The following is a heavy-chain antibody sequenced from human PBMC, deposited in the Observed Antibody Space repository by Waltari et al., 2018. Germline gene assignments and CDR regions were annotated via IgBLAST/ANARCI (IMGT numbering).Heavy chain of an antibody. CDR3: ATGYGDNRYFDL. V-gene: IGHV1-8*02. CDR2: MNPNSGNT. CDR1: GYTFTSYA. D-gene: IGHD4-17*01. Sequence: QVQLVQSGSELKKPGASVKVSCKASGYTFTSYAMNWVRQAPGQGLEWMGWMNPNSGNTGYAQKFQGRVTMTRNTSISTAYMELSSLRSEDTAVYYCATGYGDNRYFDLWGRGTLVTVSS. J-gene: IGHJ2*01.